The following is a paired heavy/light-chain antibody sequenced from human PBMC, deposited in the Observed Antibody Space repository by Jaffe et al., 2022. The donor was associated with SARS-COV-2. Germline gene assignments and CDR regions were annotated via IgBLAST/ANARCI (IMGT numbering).Heavy chain of an antibody. CDR1: GFTLARHG. D-gene: IGHD6-19*01. V-gene: IGHV3-30*18. Sequence: QVQLVESGGGVVQPGRSLRLSCAASGFTLARHGMHWVRQAPGKGLEWVAVISYDESNKHYADSVKGRFTVSRDISKNTLYLQMNSLRAEDTAVYSCAKDSSTGWFYFDSWGQGTLVTVSS. J-gene: IGHJ4*02. CDR3: AKDSSTGWFYFDS. CDR2: ISYDESNK.
Light chain of an antibody. J-gene: IGKJ2*01. CDR1: QSISTF. CDR3: QQTFSVPVT. V-gene: IGKV1-39*01. Sequence: DIQMTQSPSSLSASVRDRVTITCRASQSISTFLNWYQQQPGKAPKLLIYDASSLQSGVPSRFSGSGSGTDFTLTIASLQPEDFATYYCQQTFSVPVTFGQGTKLDIK. CDR2: DAS.